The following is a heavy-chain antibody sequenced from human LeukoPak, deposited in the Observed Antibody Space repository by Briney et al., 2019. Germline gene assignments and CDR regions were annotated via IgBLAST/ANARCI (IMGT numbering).Heavy chain of an antibody. J-gene: IGHJ4*02. V-gene: IGHV4-59*12. Sequence: SETLSITCTVSGGSISSYYWSWIRQPPGKGLEWIGSIYYTGSTNYNPSLKSRVTISIDTSKNQFSLKLSSVTAADTAVYYCARRAGSGYFDYWGQGTLVTVSS. CDR3: ARRAGSGYFDY. CDR2: IYYTGST. CDR1: GGSISSYY. D-gene: IGHD3-3*01.